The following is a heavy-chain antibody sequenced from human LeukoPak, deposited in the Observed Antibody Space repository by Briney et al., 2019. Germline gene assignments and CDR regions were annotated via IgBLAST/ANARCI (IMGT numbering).Heavy chain of an antibody. V-gene: IGHV4-39*07. CDR1: GGSTSSSSYY. J-gene: IGHJ4*02. CDR2: IYYSGST. CDR3: ARDQEGVWGSYRYAFDY. D-gene: IGHD3-16*02. Sequence: SETLSLTCTVSGGSTSSSSYYWGWIRQPPGKGLEWIGSIYYSGSTYYNPSLKSRVTISVDTSKNQFSLKLSSVTAADTAVYYCARDQEGVWGSYRYAFDYWGQGTLVTVSS.